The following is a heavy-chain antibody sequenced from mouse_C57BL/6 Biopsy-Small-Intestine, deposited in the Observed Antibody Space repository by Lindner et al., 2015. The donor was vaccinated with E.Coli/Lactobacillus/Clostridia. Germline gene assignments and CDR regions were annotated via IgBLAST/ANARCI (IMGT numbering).Heavy chain of an antibody. CDR2: IYPGDGDI. CDR3: ARHARNWDY. V-gene: IGHV1-82*01. CDR1: GYDFSGSW. D-gene: IGHD4-1*01. J-gene: IGHJ2*01. Sequence: VQLQESGAELVKPGASVKLSCKASGYDFSGSWMNWVKQRPGKGLEWIGRIYPGDGDINYNGNFKDKATLTADKSSSTAYMQVSSLTSEDSAVYFCARHARNWDYWGQGTTLTVSS.